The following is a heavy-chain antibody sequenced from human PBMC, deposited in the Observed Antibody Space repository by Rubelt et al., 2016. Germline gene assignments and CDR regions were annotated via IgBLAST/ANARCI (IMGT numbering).Heavy chain of an antibody. V-gene: IGHV6-1*01. CDR2: TYYRSKWSN. J-gene: IGHJ4*02. Sequence: RGLEWLGRTYYRSKWSNDYAVSLKSLITINPDTSKNQFSLQLNSVTPEDTAVYYCASSTAGGYGYGRPFEYWGQGTLVTVSS. D-gene: IGHD5-18*01. CDR3: ASSTAGGYGYGRPFEY.